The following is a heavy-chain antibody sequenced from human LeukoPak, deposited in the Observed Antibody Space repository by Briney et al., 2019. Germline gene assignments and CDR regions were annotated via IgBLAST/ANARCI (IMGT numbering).Heavy chain of an antibody. J-gene: IGHJ4*02. CDR3: WASDYYDSSGYYYSFDY. V-gene: IGHV1-46*01. Sequence: ASVKVSCKAYGYTFTSYYMHWVRQAPGQGLEWMGIINPSGGSTSYAQKFQGRVTMTRDTSTSTVYMELSSLRSEDTAVYYCWASDYYDSSGYYYSFDYWGQGTLVTVPS. CDR1: GYTFTSYY. D-gene: IGHD3-22*01. CDR2: INPSGGST.